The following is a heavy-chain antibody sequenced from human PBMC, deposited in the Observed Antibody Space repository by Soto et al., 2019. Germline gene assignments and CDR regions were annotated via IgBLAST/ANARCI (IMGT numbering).Heavy chain of an antibody. CDR2: ISAHNGNT. CDR3: ARGRYGDY. D-gene: IGHD1-1*01. J-gene: IGHJ4*02. CDR1: GYAFTTYG. V-gene: IGHV1-18*01. Sequence: QVHLVQSGAEVXKPGASVKVSCQGSGYAFTTYGITWVRQAPGQGLEWMGWISAHNGNTNYAQKLQGRVTVTRDTSTSTAYMELRSLRYDDTAVYYCARGRYGDYWGQGALVTVSS.